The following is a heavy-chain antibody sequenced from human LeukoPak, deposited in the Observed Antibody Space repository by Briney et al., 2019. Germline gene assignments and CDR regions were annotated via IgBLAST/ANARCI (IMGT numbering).Heavy chain of an antibody. D-gene: IGHD3-3*01. V-gene: IGHV4-39*07. Sequence: SETLSLTCTVSGDSISSYYWSWIRQPPGKGLEWIGSIYYSGSTYYNPSLKSRVTISVDTSKNQFSLKLSSVTAADTAVYYCAFTEVGFLEWLSLPLDYWGQGTLVTVSS. CDR2: IYYSGST. CDR1: GDSISSYY. CDR3: AFTEVGFLEWLSLPLDY. J-gene: IGHJ4*02.